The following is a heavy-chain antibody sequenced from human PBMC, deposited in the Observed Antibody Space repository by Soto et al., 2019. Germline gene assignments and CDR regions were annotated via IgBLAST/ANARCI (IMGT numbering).Heavy chain of an antibody. CDR3: ARARAETYPPYYDFWSGYSYYFDY. V-gene: IGHV1-69*06. D-gene: IGHD3-3*01. J-gene: IGHJ4*02. CDR2: IIPIFGTA. Sequence: GASVKVSCKASGGTFSSYAISWVRQAPGQGLEWMGGIIPIFGTANHAQKFQGRVTITADKSTSTAYMELSSLRSEDTAVYYCARARAETYPPYYDFWSGYSYYFDYWGQGTMVTVSS. CDR1: GGTFSSYA.